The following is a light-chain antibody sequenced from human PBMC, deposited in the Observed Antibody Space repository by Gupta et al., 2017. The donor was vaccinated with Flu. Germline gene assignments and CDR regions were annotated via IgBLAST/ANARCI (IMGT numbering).Light chain of an antibody. V-gene: IGLV2-14*01. CDR3: SSYTSSSTPV. J-gene: IGLJ3*02. Sequence: QFALTQPASVSGSPGQSITISCTGTSSDVGGYNYVSWYQQHPGKAPKLMIYEVSNRPSGVSNRFSGSKSGNTASLTISGLHAEDEADYYCSSYTSSSTPVFGGGTKLTVL. CDR1: SSDVGGYNY. CDR2: EVS.